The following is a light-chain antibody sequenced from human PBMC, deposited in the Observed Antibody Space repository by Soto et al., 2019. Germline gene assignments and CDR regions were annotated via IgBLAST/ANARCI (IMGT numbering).Light chain of an antibody. V-gene: IGKV1-39*01. CDR3: QQSYSTLLIT. CDR1: QAINTY. Sequence: DFQMTQSPSFLSASVGDRVTISCRASQAINTYLNWYQQKPGKAPKLLIYGTSDLQNGVPSRFSGGGSGTDFTLTISSLQPEDFATYYCQQSYSTLLITFGQGTRLEV. CDR2: GTS. J-gene: IGKJ5*01.